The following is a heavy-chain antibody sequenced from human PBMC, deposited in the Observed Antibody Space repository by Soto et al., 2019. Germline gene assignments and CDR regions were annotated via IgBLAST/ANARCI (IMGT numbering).Heavy chain of an antibody. CDR2: ISYDGSNK. Sequence: QVQLVESGGGVVQPGRSLRLSCAASGFTFSSYAMHWVRQAPGKGLEWVAVISYDGSNKYYADSVKGRITISRDNSKNALYLQMNSLRAEETAVYYCARRYCTNGVCYGVDYWGQGTLVTVSS. J-gene: IGHJ4*02. D-gene: IGHD2-8*01. CDR3: ARRYCTNGVCYGVDY. CDR1: GFTFSSYA. V-gene: IGHV3-30-3*01.